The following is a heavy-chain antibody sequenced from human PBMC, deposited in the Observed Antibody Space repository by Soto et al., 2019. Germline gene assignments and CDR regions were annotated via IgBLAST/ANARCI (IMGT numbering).Heavy chain of an antibody. J-gene: IGHJ4*02. CDR2: ISAYNANT. CDR3: SRGVGWAPVDY. CDR1: GYTFTSYG. V-gene: IGHV1-18*01. D-gene: IGHD1-26*01. Sequence: QVQPVPSGAEVKKPGASVKVSCKASGYTFTSYGISWVRQAPGQGLEWMGWISAYNANTNYPQKLQGRVTITTDTTTSTAYMELRSLRSDDTAVYYFSRGVGWAPVDYWGQGTLGTFSS.